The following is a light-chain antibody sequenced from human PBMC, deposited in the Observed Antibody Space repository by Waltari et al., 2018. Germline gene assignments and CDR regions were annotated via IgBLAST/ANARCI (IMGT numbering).Light chain of an antibody. V-gene: IGLV4-69*01. CDR1: SGHSSNV. CDR2: VNSDGSH. Sequence: QLVLTQSPSASASLGASVKLTCTLSSGHSSNVIAWLQQQPAKGPRYLMKVNSDGSHSTGDEIPDRFSGSISGAERYLTISSLQSEDEADYYCQTGGHGTWVFGGGTKLTVL. CDR3: QTGGHGTWV. J-gene: IGLJ3*02.